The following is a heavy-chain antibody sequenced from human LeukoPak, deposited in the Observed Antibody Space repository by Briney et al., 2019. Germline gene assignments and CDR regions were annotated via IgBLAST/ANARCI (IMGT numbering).Heavy chain of an antibody. V-gene: IGHV4-59*12. J-gene: IGHJ4*02. CDR2: ISHSGGT. D-gene: IGHD5-24*01. Sequence: SETLSLTCSVAGGSISSYSCRHYWSWIAQPPGKGLEGIGYISHSGGTNYNPSLKSRVTISVDTSKNQFSLKLTSVTAADTAVYYCARSNGYNSVVWDSWGQGALVTVSS. CDR3: ARSNGYNSVVWDS. CDR1: GGSISSYS.